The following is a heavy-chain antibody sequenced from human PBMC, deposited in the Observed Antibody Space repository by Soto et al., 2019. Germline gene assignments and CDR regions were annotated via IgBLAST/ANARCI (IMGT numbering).Heavy chain of an antibody. D-gene: IGHD3-10*01. Sequence: GGSLRLSCAASGFTFSDYYMSWIRQAPGKGLEWVSYISSSGSTIYYADSVKGRFTISRDNAKNSLYLQMNSLRAEDTAVYYCARDVDTNWVVRGVAYYYYYMDVWGKGTTVTVSS. V-gene: IGHV3-11*01. CDR3: ARDVDTNWVVRGVAYYYYYMDV. J-gene: IGHJ6*03. CDR2: ISSSGSTI. CDR1: GFTFSDYY.